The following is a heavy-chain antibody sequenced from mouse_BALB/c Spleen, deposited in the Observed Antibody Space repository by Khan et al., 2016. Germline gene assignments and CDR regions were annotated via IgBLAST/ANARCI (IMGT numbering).Heavy chain of an antibody. Sequence: QVQLQQSGAELAKPGASVKMSCKASGYTFTSYWMHWVKQRPGQGLEWIGYINPSTGYTEYNQKFKDKATLTADKSSSTAYMQLSSLTSEDSAVYYCATSQLGRCAYWGQGTLVTVSA. D-gene: IGHD4-1*02. V-gene: IGHV1-7*01. CDR2: INPSTGYT. J-gene: IGHJ3*01. CDR1: GYTFTSYW. CDR3: ATSQLGRCAY.